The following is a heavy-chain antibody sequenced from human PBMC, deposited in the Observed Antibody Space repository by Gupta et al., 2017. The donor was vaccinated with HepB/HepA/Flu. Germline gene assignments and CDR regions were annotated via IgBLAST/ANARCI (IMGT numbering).Heavy chain of an antibody. J-gene: IGHJ4*02. Sequence: EVQLLESGGGLIQPGGSLRLSGAPSGFTVSRDYMTWVRQAPGKGLEWVSIIFTNGAVYYADSVRGRFSISRDSSQNTFYLQMNSRRAEDTAVYFCVGGGDLHFWGQGTLVTVSS. CDR2: IFTNGAV. V-gene: IGHV3-53*01. D-gene: IGHD3-16*01. CDR3: VGGGDLHF. CDR1: GFTVSRDY.